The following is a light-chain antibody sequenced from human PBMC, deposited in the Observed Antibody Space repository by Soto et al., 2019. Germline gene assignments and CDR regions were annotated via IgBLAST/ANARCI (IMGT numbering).Light chain of an antibody. CDR1: SSDVGGYNY. CDR2: EVS. J-gene: IGLJ1*01. Sequence: QSALTQPPSASGSPGQSVTISCTGTSSDVGGYNYVSWYQQHPGKAPKLMIYEVSKRLSGVPDRFSGSKSGNTASLTVSGLQAEDEADYFCSSYAGSNNLVFGTGTKLTVL. CDR3: SSYAGSNNLV. V-gene: IGLV2-8*01.